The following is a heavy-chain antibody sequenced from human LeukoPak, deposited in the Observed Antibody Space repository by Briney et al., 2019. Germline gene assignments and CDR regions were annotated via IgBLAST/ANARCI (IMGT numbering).Heavy chain of an antibody. CDR3: AREWELPSFDY. Sequence: PGGSLRLSCAASGFTFSSYWMSWVRQAPGKGLEWVANIKEDGSEKYYVDSVKGRFTISRDNAKNSLYLQMNSLRAEDTAVYYCAREWELPSFDYWGQGTLVTVSS. V-gene: IGHV3-7*01. J-gene: IGHJ4*02. CDR1: GFTFSSYW. CDR2: IKEDGSEK. D-gene: IGHD1-26*01.